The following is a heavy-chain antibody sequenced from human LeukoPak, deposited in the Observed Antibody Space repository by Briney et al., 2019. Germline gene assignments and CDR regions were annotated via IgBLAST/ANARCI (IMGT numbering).Heavy chain of an antibody. J-gene: IGHJ4*02. D-gene: IGHD2-15*01. CDR2: ISSSSSYI. V-gene: IGHV3-21*01. CDR1: GFTFSSYS. CDR3: AMIHQCSGGSCASDY. Sequence: PGGSLRLSCAASGFTFSSYSMNWVRQAPGKGLEWVSSISSSSSYIYYADSVKGRFTISRDNAKNSLYLQMNSLRAEDTAVYYCAMIHQCSGGSCASDYWGQGTLVTVSS.